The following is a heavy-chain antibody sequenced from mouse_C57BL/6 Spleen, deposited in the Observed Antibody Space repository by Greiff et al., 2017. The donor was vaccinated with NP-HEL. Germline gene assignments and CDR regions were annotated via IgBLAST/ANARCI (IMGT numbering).Heavy chain of an antibody. CDR1: GYTFTSYW. J-gene: IGHJ3*01. Sequence: VQLQQSGAELVMPGASVKLSCKASGYTFTSYWMHWVKQRPGQGLEWIGEIDPSDSYTNYNQKFKGKSTLTVDKSSSTAYMQLSSLTSEDSAVYYCARYDSSWFAYWGQGTLVTVSA. V-gene: IGHV1-69*01. D-gene: IGHD1-1*01. CDR3: ARYDSSWFAY. CDR2: IDPSDSYT.